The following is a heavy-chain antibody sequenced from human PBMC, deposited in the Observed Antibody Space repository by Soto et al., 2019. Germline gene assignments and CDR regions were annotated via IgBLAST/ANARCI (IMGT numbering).Heavy chain of an antibody. CDR2: IYYSGST. CDR1: GGSISSYY. Sequence: SQTLSLTCTVSGGSISSYYWSWIRQPPGKGLEWIGYIYYSGSTNYNPSLKSRVTISVDTSKNQFSLKLSSVTAADTAVYYCARSHDYSNFTHGGPLDYGGQGPRVTVSP. V-gene: IGHV4-59*01. J-gene: IGHJ4*02. CDR3: ARSHDYSNFTHGGPLDY. D-gene: IGHD4-4*01.